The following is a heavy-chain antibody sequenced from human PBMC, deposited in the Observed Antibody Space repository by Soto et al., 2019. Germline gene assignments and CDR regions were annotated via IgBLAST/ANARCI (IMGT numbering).Heavy chain of an antibody. J-gene: IGHJ3*02. Sequence: GASVKVSSKASGGTFSIHAISCVVQAASQWLDGTGGIIPIFGTANYAKRFQGRVTITADESTSTAYMELSSLRSEDTAVYYCARARGDSSGYYSVDAFDIWGQGTMVTVSS. CDR1: GGTFSIHA. D-gene: IGHD3-22*01. V-gene: IGHV1-69*13. CDR3: ARARGDSSGYYSVDAFDI. CDR2: IIPIFGTA.